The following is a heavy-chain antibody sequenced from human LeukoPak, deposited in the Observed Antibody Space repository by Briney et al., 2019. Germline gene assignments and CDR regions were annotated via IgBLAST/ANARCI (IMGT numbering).Heavy chain of an antibody. Sequence: ASVKVSCKASGYTFTSYGISWVRQAPGQGLEWMGWISAYNGNTNYAQKLQGRATMTTDTSTSTAYMELSRLRSDDTAVYYCASKMATIWGHDAFDIWGQGTMVTVSS. J-gene: IGHJ3*02. CDR3: ASKMATIWGHDAFDI. CDR2: ISAYNGNT. D-gene: IGHD5-24*01. CDR1: GYTFTSYG. V-gene: IGHV1-18*01.